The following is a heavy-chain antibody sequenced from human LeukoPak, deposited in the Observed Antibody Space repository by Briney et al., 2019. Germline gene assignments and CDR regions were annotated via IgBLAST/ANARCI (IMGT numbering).Heavy chain of an antibody. J-gene: IGHJ4*02. CDR3: ARDLPGTVTTDY. D-gene: IGHD4-17*01. V-gene: IGHV3-21*01. CDR1: GFTFSSYS. Sequence: GGSRRLSCAASGFTFSSYSMNWVRQAPGKGLEWVSSISSSSSYIYYADSVKGRFTISRDNAKNSLYLQMNSLRAEDTAVYYCARDLPGTVTTDYWGQGTLVTVSS. CDR2: ISSSSSYI.